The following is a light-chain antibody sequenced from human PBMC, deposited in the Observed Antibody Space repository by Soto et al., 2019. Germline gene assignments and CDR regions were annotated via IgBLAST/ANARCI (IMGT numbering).Light chain of an antibody. CDR2: KAS. CDR1: QSISTW. CDR3: QHYNSYPWT. Sequence: DIQMTQSPSTLSASVGDRVTITCRASQSISTWLAWYQQKAGKAPKLLIYKASSLESGVPSRFTGSGSGTEFTPTISSLQPDDFETYYCQHYNSYPWTLAQGTNVDIK. V-gene: IGKV1-5*03. J-gene: IGKJ1*01.